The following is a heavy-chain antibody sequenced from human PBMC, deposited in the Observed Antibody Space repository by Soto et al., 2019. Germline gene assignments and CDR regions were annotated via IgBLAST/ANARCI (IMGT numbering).Heavy chain of an antibody. V-gene: IGHV1-18*04. D-gene: IGHD3-3*01. CDR3: ARSPQNNYDFWSRYLNWFDP. CDR1: GYTFTSYG. CDR2: VSAYNGNT. Sequence: QVQLVQSGAEVKKPGASVKVSCKASGYTFTSYGISWVRQAPGQGLEWMGWVSAYNGNTNYAEKLQGRVTMTTDTSTSTAYMELRSLRSDDTAVYYCARSPQNNYDFWSRYLNWFDPWGQGTLVTVSS. J-gene: IGHJ5*02.